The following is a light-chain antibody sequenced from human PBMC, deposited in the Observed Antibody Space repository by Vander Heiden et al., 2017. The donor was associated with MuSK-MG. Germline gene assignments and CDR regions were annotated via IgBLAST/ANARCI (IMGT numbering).Light chain of an antibody. V-gene: IGKV1-39*01. CDR3: PPSHSSPRLIT. J-gene: IGKJ5*01. Sequence: DIQMTQSPSSLSASVGERVTITCRASQSISSYLNWYQQKPGKAPKLLIYAVSSLQSGVLERFSGSGSGTDFTITISSLQHADSAPYYCPPSHSSPRLITFGQGKLLEIK. CDR1: QSISSY. CDR2: AVS.